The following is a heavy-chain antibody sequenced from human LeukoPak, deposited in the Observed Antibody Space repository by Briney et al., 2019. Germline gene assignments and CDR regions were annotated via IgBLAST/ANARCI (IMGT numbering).Heavy chain of an antibody. J-gene: IGHJ3*02. D-gene: IGHD3-16*02. V-gene: IGHV4-59*01. CDR3: ARAVYDYVWGSYLAFDI. CDR1: GGSISSYY. CDR2: IYYSGST. Sequence: PSETLSLTCTVSGGSISSYYWSWIRQPPGKGLEWIGYIYYSGSTNYNPSLKSRVTISVDTSKNQFSLKLSSVTAADTAVYYCARAVYDYVWGSYLAFDIWGQGTMVTVSS.